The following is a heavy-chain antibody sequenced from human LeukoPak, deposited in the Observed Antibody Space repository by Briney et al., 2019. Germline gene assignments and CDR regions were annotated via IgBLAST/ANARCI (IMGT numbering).Heavy chain of an antibody. J-gene: IGHJ4*02. CDR2: IYYSGST. CDR3: ARDDSYGNFDY. CDR1: GGSFSGYY. V-gene: IGHV4-59*01. D-gene: IGHD2-21*01. Sequence: SETLSLTCAVYGGSFSGYYWSWIRQPPGKGLEWIGYIYYSGSTNYNPSLKSRVTISVDTSKNQFSLKLSSVTAADTAVYYCARDDSYGNFDYWGQGTLVTVSS.